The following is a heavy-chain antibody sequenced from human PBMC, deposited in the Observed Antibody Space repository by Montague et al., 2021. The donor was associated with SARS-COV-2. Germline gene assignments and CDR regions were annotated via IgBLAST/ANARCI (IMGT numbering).Heavy chain of an antibody. J-gene: IGHJ6*02. D-gene: IGHD2-2*02. CDR1: GGSISSSSYY. Sequence: SETLSLTCTVSGGSISSSSYYWGWIRQPPGKGLEWIGSINYSGSTYYNLSLKSRVTIPVDTSKNQLSLKLIFVTAADTAVYYCASHYGVVVPAAIYYYYGMDVWGQGTTVTVSS. CDR3: ASHYGVVVPAAIYYYYGMDV. V-gene: IGHV4-39*01. CDR2: INYSGST.